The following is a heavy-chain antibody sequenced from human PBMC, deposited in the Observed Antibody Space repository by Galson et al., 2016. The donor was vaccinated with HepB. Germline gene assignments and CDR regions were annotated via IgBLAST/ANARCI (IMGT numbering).Heavy chain of an antibody. V-gene: IGHV3-23*01. J-gene: IGHJ4*02. Sequence: SLRLSCAASGFTFGSYAMTWVRQIPGKGLEWVSAISGSGGSSYYADSVKGRFAISRDNSKNTLYLHMNSLRAEDMAVYYCAKSPWYYDCTYSPRYYFDNWGQGTLVTVSS. CDR1: GFTFGSYA. D-gene: IGHD3-22*01. CDR2: ISGSGGSS. CDR3: AKSPWYYDCTYSPRYYFDN.